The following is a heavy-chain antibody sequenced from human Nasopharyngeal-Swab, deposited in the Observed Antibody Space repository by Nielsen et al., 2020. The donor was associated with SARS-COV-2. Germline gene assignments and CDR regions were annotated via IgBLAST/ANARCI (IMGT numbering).Heavy chain of an antibody. D-gene: IGHD2-2*01. CDR3: ARDAAGYCSSTSCYAGTGKDV. Sequence: WIRQPPGKGLEWIGYIYYSGSTYYNPSLKSRVTISVDTSKNQFSLKLSSVTAADTAVYYCARDAAGYCSSTSCYAGTGKDVWGQGTTVTVSS. V-gene: IGHV4-30-4*01. J-gene: IGHJ6*02. CDR2: IYYSGST.